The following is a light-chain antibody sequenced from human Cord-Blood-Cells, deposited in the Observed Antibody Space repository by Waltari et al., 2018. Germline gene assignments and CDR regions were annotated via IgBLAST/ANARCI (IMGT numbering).Light chain of an antibody. CDR3: CSYAGSSTWV. CDR1: SSAVGRYNL. CDR2: EGS. J-gene: IGLJ3*02. V-gene: IGLV2-23*01. Sequence: QSALTQPASVSGSPGQSTTISCTGTSSAVGRYNLVSWYQQHPGKAPKLMIYEGSKRPSGVSNRFSGSKSGNTASLTISGLQAEDEADYYCCSYAGSSTWVFGGGTKLTVL.